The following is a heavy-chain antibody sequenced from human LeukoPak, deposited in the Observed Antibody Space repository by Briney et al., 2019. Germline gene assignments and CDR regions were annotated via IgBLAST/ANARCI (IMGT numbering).Heavy chain of an antibody. J-gene: IGHJ4*02. CDR3: AKALVLTVAGTYYVDH. CDR2: IRFDESRT. V-gene: IGHV3-30*02. D-gene: IGHD6-19*01. CDR1: GFTFSNYG. Sequence: GGSLRLSCAASGFTFSNYGMHWVRQAPGKGLEWVAFIRFDESRTFYGDSVKGRFIIPRDNSENTLFLHMHSLRPEDTAVYYCAKALVLTVAGTYYVDHWGQGTLVTVSS.